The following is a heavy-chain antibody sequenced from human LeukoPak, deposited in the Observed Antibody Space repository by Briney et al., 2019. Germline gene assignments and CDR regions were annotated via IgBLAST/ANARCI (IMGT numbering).Heavy chain of an antibody. V-gene: IGHV3-33*06. J-gene: IGHJ2*01. CDR2: IFYDGNNK. CDR1: GFIFSDYG. D-gene: IGHD1-26*01. Sequence: PGRSLRLSCAASGFIFSDYGMHWVRQAPGKGLEWVAIIFYDGNNKYYADSVKGRFTIFRDNSKNTLYLQMNTLRAEDTAIYYCAKEGGTVGGTTHWYSGLWGRGTLVTVSS. CDR3: AKEGGTVGGTTHWYSGL.